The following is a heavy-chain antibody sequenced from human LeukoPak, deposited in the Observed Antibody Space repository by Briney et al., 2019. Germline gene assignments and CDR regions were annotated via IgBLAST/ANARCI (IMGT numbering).Heavy chain of an antibody. CDR1: GGSISSSSYY. Sequence: SETLSLTCTVSGGSISSSSYYWGWIRQPPGKGLEWIGSIYYSGSTYYNPSLKSRVTISVDTSKNQFSLKLSSVTAADTAVYYCARLDYDILTHAIDYWGQGTLVTVSS. CDR3: ARLDYDILTHAIDY. D-gene: IGHD3-9*01. J-gene: IGHJ4*02. V-gene: IGHV4-39*07. CDR2: IYYSGST.